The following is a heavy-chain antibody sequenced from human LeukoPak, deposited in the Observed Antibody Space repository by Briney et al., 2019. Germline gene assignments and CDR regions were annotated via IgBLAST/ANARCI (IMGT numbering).Heavy chain of an antibody. D-gene: IGHD5-18*01. CDR3: AKGGHDSYGTYFDY. CDR2: ISGSGGTT. V-gene: IGHV3-23*01. J-gene: IGHJ4*02. CDR1: GFTFSSYA. Sequence: PGGSLRLSCAASGFTFSSYAMSWVRQPPGKGLEWVSAISGSGGTTYYADSVKGRFTISRDNSKNTLYLQMYSLRAEDTAVYYCAKGGHDSYGTYFDYWGQGTLVTVSS.